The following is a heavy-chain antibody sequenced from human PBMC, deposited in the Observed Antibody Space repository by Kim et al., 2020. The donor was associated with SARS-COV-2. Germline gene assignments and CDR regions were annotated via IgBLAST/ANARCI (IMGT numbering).Heavy chain of an antibody. CDR3: ATTMVRGVFDY. J-gene: IGHJ4*02. D-gene: IGHD3-10*01. CDR2: IYYSGST. Sequence: SETLSLTCTVSGGSISSYYWSWIRQPPGKGLEWIGYIYYSGSTNYNPSLKSRVTISVDTSKNQFSLKLSSVPAADTAVYYCATTMVRGVFDYWGQGTLVTVSS. V-gene: IGHV4-59*13. CDR1: GGSISSYY.